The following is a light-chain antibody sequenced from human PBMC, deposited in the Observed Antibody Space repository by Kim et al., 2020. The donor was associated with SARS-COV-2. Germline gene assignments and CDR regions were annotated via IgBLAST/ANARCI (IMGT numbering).Light chain of an antibody. CDR1: KLGDKY. J-gene: IGLJ1*01. Sequence: SSELTQPPSVSVSPGQTASITCSGYKLGDKYVSWYQQKPGQSPVVVIYQDKQRPSGIPERFSGSNSGNTATLTITGTQAMDEADYYCQAWDSSTQNYVFG. CDR2: QDK. CDR3: QAWDSSTQNYV. V-gene: IGLV3-1*01.